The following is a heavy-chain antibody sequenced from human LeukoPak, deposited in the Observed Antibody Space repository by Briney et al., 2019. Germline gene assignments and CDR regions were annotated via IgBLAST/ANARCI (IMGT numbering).Heavy chain of an antibody. J-gene: IGHJ3*02. Sequence: GRSLRLSCAASGFTFSSYGMHWVRQAPGKGLEWVAVIWYGGSNKYYADSVKGRFTISRDNSKNTLYLQMNSLRAEDTAVYYCAKSGVLSSGWYGDAFDIWGQGTMVTVSS. CDR1: GFTFSSYG. CDR3: AKSGVLSSGWYGDAFDI. CDR2: IWYGGSNK. V-gene: IGHV3-33*06. D-gene: IGHD6-19*01.